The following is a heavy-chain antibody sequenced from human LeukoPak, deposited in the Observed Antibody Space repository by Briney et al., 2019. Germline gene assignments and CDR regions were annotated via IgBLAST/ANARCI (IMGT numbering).Heavy chain of an antibody. CDR1: GFTFSSNS. CDR2: ICSSSSNI. D-gene: IGHD3-10*01. CDR3: ASSSYGSGRYGRNV. V-gene: IGHV3-48*02. J-gene: IGHJ6*02. Sequence: GGSLRLSCAAFGFTFSSNSMNWVRQAPGKGLEWVSYICSSSSNILYADSVKGRFTIFRDNAENSLYLQMNSLRDEDTAVYYCASSSYGSGRYGRNVWGQGTTVTVSS.